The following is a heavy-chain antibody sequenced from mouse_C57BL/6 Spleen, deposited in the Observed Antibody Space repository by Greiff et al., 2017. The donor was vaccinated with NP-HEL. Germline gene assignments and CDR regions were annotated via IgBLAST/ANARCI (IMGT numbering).Heavy chain of an antibody. CDR3: ARGDYYGSSYDWFAY. CDR2: IDPNSGGT. CDR1: GYTFTSYW. V-gene: IGHV1-72*01. Sequence: QVQLQQPGAELVKPGASVKLSCKASGYTFTSYWMHWVKPRPGRGLEWIGRIDPNSGGTKYNEKLKSKATLTVDKPSSTAYMKLSSLTSDDSAVYYCARGDYYGSSYDWFAYWGQGTLVTVSA. D-gene: IGHD1-1*01. J-gene: IGHJ3*01.